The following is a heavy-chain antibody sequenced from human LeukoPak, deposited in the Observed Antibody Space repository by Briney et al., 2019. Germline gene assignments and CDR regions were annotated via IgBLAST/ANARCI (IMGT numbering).Heavy chain of an antibody. V-gene: IGHV1-46*01. Sequence: GSVKVSCKASGYTFTSYGISWVRQTPGRGLEWMGMINPRGGSATFAQKFQGRVTMTSDTSTSTAYMDLSSLTSEDTAVYYCARDYHGFSYESNFDHWGQGSQVTVSS. CDR2: INPRGGSA. CDR1: GYTFTSYG. D-gene: IGHD5-18*01. J-gene: IGHJ4*02. CDR3: ARDYHGFSYESNFDH.